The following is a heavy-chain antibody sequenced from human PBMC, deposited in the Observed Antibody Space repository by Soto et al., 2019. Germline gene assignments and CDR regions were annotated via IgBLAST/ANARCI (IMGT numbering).Heavy chain of an antibody. V-gene: IGHV4-59*01. CDR3: ARARGFVWTNTACRDLDGFDI. J-gene: IGHJ3*02. CDR2: MYYSGGT. Sequence: QVQLQESGPGLVKPSETLSLTCTVSGDSISSYYWGWIRQPPGRGLEWIGYMYYSGGTNYNPSLKSRVTISVDTSKEQFSLRLTSVTAADTALYYCARARGFVWTNTACRDLDGFDIWGQGTMVTVSS. D-gene: IGHD2-8*01. CDR1: GDSISSYY.